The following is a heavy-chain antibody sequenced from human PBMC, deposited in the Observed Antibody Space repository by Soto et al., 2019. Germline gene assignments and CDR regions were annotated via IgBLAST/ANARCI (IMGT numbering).Heavy chain of an antibody. V-gene: IGHV1-69*13. D-gene: IGHD4-4*01. CDR3: ARPRTVAATKGYDY. J-gene: IGHJ4*02. CDR1: GVTFSRYP. Sequence: SVKVSFKASGVTFSRYPIAWLLQALGHWLEWMGQIIPIFGTISHAQNFQGRITITADESTSTAYMELSSLRSDDTAVYYCARPRTVAATKGYDYWGQGTLVTVSS. CDR2: IIPIFGTI.